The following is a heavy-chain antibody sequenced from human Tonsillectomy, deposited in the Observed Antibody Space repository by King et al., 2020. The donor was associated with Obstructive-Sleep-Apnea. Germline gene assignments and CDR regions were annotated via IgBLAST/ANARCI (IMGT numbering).Heavy chain of an antibody. CDR1: GGSISSGGYH. CDR3: ARGRGEMGGYCSTASCRARDDAFDI. Sequence: VQLQESGPGLVKPSQTLSLTCTVSGGSISSGGYHWTWIRQHPGKGLEWIGYIYYTGSTYYNPSLKSRVTISVDASRDQFSLKLSSVTAADTAVYYCARGRGEMGGYCSTASCRARDDAFDIWGQGTMVTVSS. CDR2: IYYTGST. D-gene: IGHD2-2*01. V-gene: IGHV4-31*03. J-gene: IGHJ3*02.